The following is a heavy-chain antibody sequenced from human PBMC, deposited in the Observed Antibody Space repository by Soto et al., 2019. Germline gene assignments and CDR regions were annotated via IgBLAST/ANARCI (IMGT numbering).Heavy chain of an antibody. D-gene: IGHD3-22*01. Sequence: GASVKVSCKASGGTFRSYSISWVRQAPGQGLEWMGGIIPIFDITNYAQKFQGRVTITADESTSTAYMELSSLGSDDTAVYYCARPDEGGYSSNHHDYYAFDVWGQGTTVTVSS. J-gene: IGHJ6*02. CDR2: IIPIFDIT. V-gene: IGHV1-69*13. CDR3: ARPDEGGYSSNHHDYYAFDV. CDR1: GGTFRSYS.